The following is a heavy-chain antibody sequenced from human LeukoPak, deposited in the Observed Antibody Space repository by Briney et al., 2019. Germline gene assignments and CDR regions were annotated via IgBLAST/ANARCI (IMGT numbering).Heavy chain of an antibody. CDR1: GFTFSNYG. J-gene: IGHJ5*02. CDR3: AKGGGRFHLPFDP. V-gene: IGHV3-30*18. D-gene: IGHD3-16*01. Sequence: GGSLRLSCAASGFTFSNYGMHWVRQAPGKGLEWVALISYDGSNKYYADSVKGRFTISRDNSKNTLYLQMNSLRAEDTAVYYCAKGGGRFHLPFDPWGQGTLVTVSS. CDR2: ISYDGSNK.